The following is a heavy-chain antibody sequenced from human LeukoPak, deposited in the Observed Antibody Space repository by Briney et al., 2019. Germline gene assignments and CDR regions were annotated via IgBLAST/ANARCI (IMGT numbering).Heavy chain of an antibody. D-gene: IGHD3-16*02. V-gene: IGHV4-39*07. CDR2: IYYSGTT. CDR1: GGSISRSTYS. J-gene: IGHJ5*02. CDR3: ARVSFENWFDP. Sequence: SETLSLTCTVSGGSISRSTYSWAWIRQPPGKGLEWIGNIYYSGTTYYNPSLKSRVTVSVDTSKNQFSLKLSSVTAADTAVYYCARVSFENWFDPWGQVTPVTVSS.